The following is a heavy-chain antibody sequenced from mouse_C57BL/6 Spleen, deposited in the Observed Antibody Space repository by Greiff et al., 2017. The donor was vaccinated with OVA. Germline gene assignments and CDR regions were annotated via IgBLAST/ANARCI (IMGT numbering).Heavy chain of an antibody. CDR3: TRSGNSRAMDY. D-gene: IGHD2-1*01. Sequence: EVQVVESGGGLVQPGGSMKLSCAASGFTFSDAWMDWVRQSPEKGLEWVAEIRNKANNHATYYAESVKGRFTISRDDSKSSVYLQMNSLRAEDTGIYYCTRSGNSRAMDYWGQGTSVTVSS. CDR1: GFTFSDAW. CDR2: IRNKANNHAT. V-gene: IGHV6-6*01. J-gene: IGHJ4*01.